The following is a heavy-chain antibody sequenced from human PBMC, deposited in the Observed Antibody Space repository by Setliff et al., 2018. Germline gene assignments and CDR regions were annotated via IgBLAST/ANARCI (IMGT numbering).Heavy chain of an antibody. CDR1: GGPFSGYY. Sequence: PSKTLSLTCAVQGGPFSGYYWSWIRQPPGKGLESIGDINHSGGTNYNPSLKSRVTVSIDTSKNHFSLKLSSVTAADTAVYYCARGFLRYDSGTYYTYWGQGTLVTVSS. D-gene: IGHD3-10*01. V-gene: IGHV4-34*01. J-gene: IGHJ4*02. CDR3: ARGFLRYDSGTYYTY. CDR2: INHSGGT.